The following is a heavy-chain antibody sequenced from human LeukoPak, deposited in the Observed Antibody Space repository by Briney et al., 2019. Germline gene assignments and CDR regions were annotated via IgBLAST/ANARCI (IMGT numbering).Heavy chain of an antibody. CDR3: ARGRIQRYFDWLFLFDY. J-gene: IGHJ4*02. V-gene: IGHV4-30-2*01. D-gene: IGHD3-9*01. Sequence: SPSETLSLTCTVSGGSISSGGYYWSWIRQPPGKGLEWIGYIYHSGSTYYNPSLKSRVTISVDTSKNQFSLKLSPVTAADTAVYYCARGRIQRYFDWLFLFDYWGQGTLVTVSS. CDR1: GGSISSGGYY. CDR2: IYHSGST.